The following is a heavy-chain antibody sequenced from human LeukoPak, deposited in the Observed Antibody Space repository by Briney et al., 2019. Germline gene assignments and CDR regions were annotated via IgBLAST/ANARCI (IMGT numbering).Heavy chain of an antibody. CDR1: GGSFTGYY. J-gene: IGHJ4*02. V-gene: IGHV4-4*07. Sequence: SETLSLTCTVSGGSFTGYYWGWIRQPAGTGLEWIVRIYTNGITTYNPSLKSRLTTSIDTSTTQFSPKLNSVTAADTAVYYCARGARNYVGDGYYYGNWGQGILVTVSS. CDR2: IYTNGIT. CDR3: ARGARNYVGDGYYYGN. D-gene: IGHD3-10*01.